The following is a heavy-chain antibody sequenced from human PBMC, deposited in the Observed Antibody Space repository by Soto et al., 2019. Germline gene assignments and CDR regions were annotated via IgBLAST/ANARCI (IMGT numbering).Heavy chain of an antibody. CDR2: IRGSGDT. D-gene: IGHD6-19*01. CDR3: ATISWSGGRFGGY. J-gene: IGHJ4*02. CDR1: GFTFGNYD. V-gene: IGHV3-23*01. Sequence: EVQLLESGGGLIQPGGSLRLSCAASGFTFGNYDMSWVRQAPGEGLEWVSGIRGSGDTYYADSFQGRFIISRDNSENTVYLQMNSLRAEDMAVYYCATISWSGGRFGGYWGQGTLVTVSS.